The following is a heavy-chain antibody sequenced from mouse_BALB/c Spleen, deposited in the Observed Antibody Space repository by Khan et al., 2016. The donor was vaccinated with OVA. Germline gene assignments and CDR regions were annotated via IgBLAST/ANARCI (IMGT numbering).Heavy chain of an antibody. Sequence: VQLEESGPGLVAPSQSLSITCTVSGFSLTSYGVHWVRQPPGKGLEWLGVIWAGGSTNYTSALMSRLSISKDNSKSQVFLKMTSLQTDDTAMYYCARLEDIWGQGTTLTVSS. J-gene: IGHJ2*01. D-gene: IGHD1-3*01. CDR1: GFSLTSYG. CDR2: IWAGGST. CDR3: ARLEDI. V-gene: IGHV2-9*02.